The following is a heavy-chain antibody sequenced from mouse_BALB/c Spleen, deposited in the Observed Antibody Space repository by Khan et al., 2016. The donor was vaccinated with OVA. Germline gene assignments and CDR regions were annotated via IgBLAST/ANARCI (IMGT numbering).Heavy chain of an antibody. CDR3: AREAANCDFSFPY. CDR2: IYPFNDGT. D-gene: IGHD4-1*01. CDR1: GYTFTNYV. V-gene: IGHV1S136*01. Sequence: VQLQQPGPELIKPGASVKMSCTTSGYTFTNYVIHWVRQRPGQGLEWIGYIYPFNDGTSFNAKFRGQTTLISNTSSTAAYLEFSRLTSDDSAIYYCAREAANCDFSFPYWGQGTLVTVSA. J-gene: IGHJ3*01.